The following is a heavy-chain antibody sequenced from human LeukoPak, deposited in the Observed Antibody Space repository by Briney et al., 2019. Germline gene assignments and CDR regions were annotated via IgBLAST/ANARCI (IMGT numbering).Heavy chain of an antibody. D-gene: IGHD2-2*01. CDR2: IYSGGST. V-gene: IGHV3-66*02. CDR1: GFTVSSNY. J-gene: IGHJ5*02. CDR3: ARGWGRYCSSTSCYGFDP. Sequence: GGSLRLSCAASGFTVSSNYMSWGRQAPGKGMEWVSVIYSGGSTYYADSVKGRFTISRDNSKNTLYLQMNSLRAEDTAVYYCARGWGRYCSSTSCYGFDPWGEGTLVTVSS.